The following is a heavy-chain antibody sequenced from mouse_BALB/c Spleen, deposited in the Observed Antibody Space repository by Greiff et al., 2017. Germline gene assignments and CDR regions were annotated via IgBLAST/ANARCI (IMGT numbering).Heavy chain of an antibody. CDR3: ARDCYGSSYAMDY. V-gene: IGHV5-4*02. CDR1: GFTFSDYY. Sequence: EVQGVESGGGLVKPGGSLKLSCAASGFTFSDYYMYWVRQTPEKRLEWVATISDGGSYTYYPDSVKGRFTISRDNAKNNLYLQMSSLKSEDTAMYYCARDCYGSSYAMDYWGQGTSVTVSS. J-gene: IGHJ4*01. D-gene: IGHD1-1*01. CDR2: ISDGGSYT.